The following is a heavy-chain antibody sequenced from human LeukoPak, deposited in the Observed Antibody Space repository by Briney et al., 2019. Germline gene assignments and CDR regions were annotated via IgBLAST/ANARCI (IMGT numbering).Heavy chain of an antibody. V-gene: IGHV3-23*01. Sequence: GGSLRLSCAASGFTLSSYAMSWVRQAPGKGLEWVSAISGSGGSTYYADSVKGRFTISRDNSKNTLYLQMNRLRAEDTAVYYCAKADCSSTSCYPLDYYYYGMDVWGQGTTVTVSS. CDR2: ISGSGGST. D-gene: IGHD2-2*01. CDR3: AKADCSSTSCYPLDYYYYGMDV. J-gene: IGHJ6*02. CDR1: GFTLSSYA.